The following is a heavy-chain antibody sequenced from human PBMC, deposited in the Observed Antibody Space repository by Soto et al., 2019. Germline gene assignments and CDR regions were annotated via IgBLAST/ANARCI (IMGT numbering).Heavy chain of an antibody. CDR1: GGSVSSADHY. D-gene: IGHD4-17*01. J-gene: IGHJ5*02. CDR2: IYYSGIT. Sequence: SETLSLTCTVSGGSVSSADHYWSWIRQTPGKGLEWIGYIYYSGITYHTPSLKSRVSMTVDTSKNQFSLKLHSVTAADTAIYYCAREINDYPNWLDPWGQGILVTVYS. V-gene: IGHV4-30-4*01. CDR3: AREINDYPNWLDP.